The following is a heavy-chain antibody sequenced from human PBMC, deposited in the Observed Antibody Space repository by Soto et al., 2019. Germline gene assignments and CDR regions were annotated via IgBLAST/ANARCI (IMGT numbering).Heavy chain of an antibody. J-gene: IGHJ6*02. CDR2: IWYDGSNK. D-gene: IGHD4-4*01. CDR3: ARGGYRAAYRPYYYYGMDV. CDR1: GFTFSSYG. V-gene: IGHV3-33*01. Sequence: GGSLRLSCAASGFTFSSYGMHWVRQAPGKGLEWVAVIWYDGSNKYYADSVKGRFTISRDNSKNTLYLQMNSLRAEDTAVYYCARGGYRAAYRPYYYYGMDVWGQGTTVTVSS.